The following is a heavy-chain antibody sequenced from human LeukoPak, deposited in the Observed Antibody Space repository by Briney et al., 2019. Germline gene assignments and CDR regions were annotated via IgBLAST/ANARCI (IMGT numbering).Heavy chain of an antibody. CDR2: ISYDGSNK. CDR3: ARDPYCSSTSCSSYYCYGMDV. CDR1: GFTFSSYA. D-gene: IGHD2-2*01. Sequence: GGSLRLSCAASGFTFSSYAMHWVRQAPGKGLEWVAVISYDGSNKYYADSVKGRFTISRDNSKNTLYLQMNSMRAEDTAVYYCARDPYCSSTSCSSYYCYGMDVWGQGTTVTVSS. J-gene: IGHJ6*02. V-gene: IGHV3-30-3*01.